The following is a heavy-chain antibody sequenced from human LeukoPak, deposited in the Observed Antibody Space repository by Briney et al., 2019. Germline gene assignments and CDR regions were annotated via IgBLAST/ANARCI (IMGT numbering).Heavy chain of an antibody. D-gene: IGHD2-2*01. Sequence: PGGSLRLSCAASGFPLSSYAMSWVRQASGKGLEWVGFIRSEVYGGTTQYAASVKGRFTISRDNSKSIAYLQMNSLKTEDTAVYYCTSQLQLLTYFDYWGQGTLVTVSS. J-gene: IGHJ4*02. CDR1: GFPLSSYA. CDR2: IRSEVYGGTT. CDR3: TSQLQLLTYFDY. V-gene: IGHV3-49*04.